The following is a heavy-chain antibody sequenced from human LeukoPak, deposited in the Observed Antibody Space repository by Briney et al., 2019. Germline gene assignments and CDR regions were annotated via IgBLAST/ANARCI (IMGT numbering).Heavy chain of an antibody. CDR3: ARLGYSSGWIDY. V-gene: IGHV4-39*01. CDR1: GGSISSSSYY. D-gene: IGHD6-19*01. CDR2: IYYSGST. Sequence: PSETLSLTCTVSGGSISSSSYYWGWIRQPPGKGLEWIGSIYYSGSTYYNPSLKSRVTISVDTSKNQFSLKLSSATAADTAVYYCARLGYSSGWIDYWGQGTLVTVSS. J-gene: IGHJ4*02.